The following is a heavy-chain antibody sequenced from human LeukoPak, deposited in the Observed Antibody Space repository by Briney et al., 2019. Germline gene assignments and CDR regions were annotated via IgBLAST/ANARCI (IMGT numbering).Heavy chain of an antibody. CDR1: GFTFSSYA. CDR2: ISYDGSNK. Sequence: GGPLRLSCAASGFTFSSYAMHWVRQAPGKGLEWVAVISYDGSNKYYADSVKGRLTISRDNSKNTLYLQMNSLRAEDTAVYYCAREPVVPAANYYYYYGMDVWGQGTTVTVSS. V-gene: IGHV3-30-3*01. J-gene: IGHJ6*02. D-gene: IGHD2-2*01. CDR3: AREPVVPAANYYYYYGMDV.